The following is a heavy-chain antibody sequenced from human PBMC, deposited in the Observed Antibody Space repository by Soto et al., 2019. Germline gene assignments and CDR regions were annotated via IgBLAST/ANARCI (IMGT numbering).Heavy chain of an antibody. J-gene: IGHJ4*02. CDR2: ISGSGGST. CDR3: VRGGGGGLFEH. V-gene: IGHV3-23*01. Sequence: PGGSLRLSCAASGFTFSSYAMSWVRQAPGKGLEWVSAISGSGGSTYYADSVKGRFTISRDNTESSLFLQMNSLGVDDTAVYSCVRGGGGGLFEHWGQGVLVTVSS. CDR1: GFTFSSYA. D-gene: IGHD2-21*01.